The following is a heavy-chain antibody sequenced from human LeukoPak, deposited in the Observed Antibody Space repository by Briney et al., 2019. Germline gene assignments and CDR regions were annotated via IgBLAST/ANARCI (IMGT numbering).Heavy chain of an antibody. J-gene: IGHJ6*03. Sequence: PGGSLRLSCAASGFTFNNYWMNWVRQAPGKGLEWVANRNQDGREKYYVESVRGRFTISRDNAKNLLYLQMRSLRAEDTAVYYCAKVMKGSERLTMVRGVIIKTAGLYYMDVWGKGTTVTVSS. CDR2: RNQDGREK. V-gene: IGHV3-7*03. CDR3: AKVMKGSERLTMVRGVIIKTAGLYYMDV. CDR1: GFTFNNYW. D-gene: IGHD3-10*01.